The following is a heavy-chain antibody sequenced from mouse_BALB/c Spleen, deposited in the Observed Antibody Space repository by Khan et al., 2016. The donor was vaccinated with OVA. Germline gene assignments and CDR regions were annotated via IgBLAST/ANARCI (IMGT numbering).Heavy chain of an antibody. CDR3: ARQPYYHYYVMDY. D-gene: IGHD2-10*01. Sequence: VQLQESGPGLVAPSQSLSITCTIPGFSLTNYGVHWVRQPPGKGLEWLVVIWSDGTTTYDSALKSRLTISKDNSKSQVFLKMDSLQTDDTAMYYCARQPYYHYYVMDYWGQGTAVTVSS. CDR2: IWSDGTT. V-gene: IGHV2-6-1*01. J-gene: IGHJ4*01. CDR1: GFSLTNYG.